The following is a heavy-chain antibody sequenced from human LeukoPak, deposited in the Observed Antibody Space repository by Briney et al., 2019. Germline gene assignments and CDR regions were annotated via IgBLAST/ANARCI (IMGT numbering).Heavy chain of an antibody. Sequence: GASLQISCKGSGSIFTSYWIGGGRQMPGKGLEWMGIIYPGDSDTRYSPSFQGQVTISADKSISTASLQWSSLKASDTAMYYCARRSRSDFWSGYYLTSFDYWGQGTLVTVSS. CDR3: ARRSRSDFWSGYYLTSFDY. D-gene: IGHD3-3*01. CDR1: GSIFTSYW. J-gene: IGHJ4*02. CDR2: IYPGDSDT. V-gene: IGHV5-51*01.